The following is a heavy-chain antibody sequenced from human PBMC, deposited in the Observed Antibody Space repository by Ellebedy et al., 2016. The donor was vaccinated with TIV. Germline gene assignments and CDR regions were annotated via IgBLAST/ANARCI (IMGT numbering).Heavy chain of an antibody. D-gene: IGHD3-10*01. CDR1: GFTFSSYG. V-gene: IGHV3-33*08. Sequence: GESLKISCVVSGFTFSSYGMHWVRQAPGKGLEWVAVIWYDGSNEYYADSVKGRFTISRDNSKNTLPLQMNSLRVEDTAVYYCARAVGTSGTGAPYWGQGTLVSVSS. CDR3: ARAVGTSGTGAPY. CDR2: IWYDGSNE. J-gene: IGHJ4*02.